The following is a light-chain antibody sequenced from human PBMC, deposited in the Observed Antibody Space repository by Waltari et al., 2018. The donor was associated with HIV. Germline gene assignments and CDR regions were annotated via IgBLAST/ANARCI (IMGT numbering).Light chain of an antibody. CDR1: QSVSSS. CDR3: LQSDKWPRT. J-gene: IGKJ1*01. V-gene: IGKV3-15*01. Sequence: VLLTQSPATLSVSPGERVTLSCRASQSVSSSLAWYQLKPGQAPRLLIYGASTRASGVPARFTATGSGTQFTLTVSNLQSDDFALYFCLQSDKWPRTFGQGTKLVIK. CDR2: GAS.